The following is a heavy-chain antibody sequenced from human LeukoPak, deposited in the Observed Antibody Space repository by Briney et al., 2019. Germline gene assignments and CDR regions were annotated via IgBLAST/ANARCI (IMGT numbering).Heavy chain of an antibody. J-gene: IGHJ6*02. CDR2: ISGTTSGT. CDR3: AREHYYYYGMDV. V-gene: IGHV3-23*01. CDR1: GFTFSTCA. Sequence: PGGSLRLSCAASGFTFSTCAMSWVRQAPGKGLEWVSGISGTTSGTYYADSVKGRFTISRDNSKDTLYLQMNSLRAEDTAVYYCAREHYYYYGMDVWGQGTTVTVSS.